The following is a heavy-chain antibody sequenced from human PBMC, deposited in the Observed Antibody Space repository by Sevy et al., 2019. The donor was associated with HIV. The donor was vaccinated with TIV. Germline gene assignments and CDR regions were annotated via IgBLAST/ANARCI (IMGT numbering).Heavy chain of an antibody. V-gene: IGHV1-46*03. Sequence: ASVKVSCKASGYSFTSYYIHWVRQAPGQGLEWMGTINPSGGSPSYAQKFQGRLTMTRDTSTNTVYMELSSLRSEDTAVYYCARDMDFWNGVEYWGQGTLVTVSS. CDR2: INPSGGSP. D-gene: IGHD3-3*01. J-gene: IGHJ4*02. CDR3: ARDMDFWNGVEY. CDR1: GYSFTSYY.